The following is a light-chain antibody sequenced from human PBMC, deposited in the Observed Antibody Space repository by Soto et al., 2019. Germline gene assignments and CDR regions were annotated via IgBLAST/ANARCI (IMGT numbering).Light chain of an antibody. CDR1: QSLVDAEDGNTY. Sequence: EIVMTQTPLFLPVSPGEPASISCMSSQSLVDAEDGNTYLDWYLQKPGQSPQLLIYMLSYRASGVPDRFSGSGSGTDSTLKISRVEAEDVGVYYCMHRLEFLPYTFGQGTKLEIK. CDR3: MHRLEFLPYT. CDR2: MLS. V-gene: IGKV2-40*01. J-gene: IGKJ2*01.